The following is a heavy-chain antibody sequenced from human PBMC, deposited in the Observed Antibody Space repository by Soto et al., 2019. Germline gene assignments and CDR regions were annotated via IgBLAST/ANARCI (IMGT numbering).Heavy chain of an antibody. CDR2: IYYSGST. CDR1: GFSISSYD. Sequence: PSDTLSLTCTFSGFSISSYDLSWIRQPPGKGLEWIGYIYYSGSTNYNPSLKSRVTISVDTSKNQFSLKLSSVTAADTAVYYCAGSEVVVAASRNYYYYGMDVWGQGTTVTVSS. J-gene: IGHJ6*02. CDR3: AGSEVVVAASRNYYYYGMDV. V-gene: IGHV4-59*01. D-gene: IGHD2-15*01.